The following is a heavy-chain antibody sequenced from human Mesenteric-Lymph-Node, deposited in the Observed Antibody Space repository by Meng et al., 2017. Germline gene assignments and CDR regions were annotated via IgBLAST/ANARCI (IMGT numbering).Heavy chain of an antibody. D-gene: IGHD3-3*01. CDR3: ARDHRSGYHNYYYNYGLDV. CDR1: GFTFSSYP. V-gene: IGHV3-30*01. CDR2: ILYDGSDK. J-gene: IGHJ6*02. Sequence: GESLKISCAASGFTFSSYPMHWVRQAPGKGLEWVAVILYDGSDKYNADSVKGRFTISRDNSKNTLYLQMDSLRPEDTALYYCARDHRSGYHNYYYNYGLDVWGQGTTVTVSS.